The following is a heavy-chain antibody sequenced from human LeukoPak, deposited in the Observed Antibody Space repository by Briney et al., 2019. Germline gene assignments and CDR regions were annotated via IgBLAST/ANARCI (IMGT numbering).Heavy chain of an antibody. J-gene: IGHJ4*02. Sequence: GGSLRLSCAASGFTFDDYGMHWVRQAPGKGLEWVSGISWNSGSIGYADSVKGRFTISRDNAKSTLYLQMNSLRADDMALYCCTKASGYSSGAVDYWGQGTLVTVSS. V-gene: IGHV3-9*03. CDR2: ISWNSGSI. D-gene: IGHD5-18*01. CDR1: GFTFDDYG. CDR3: TKASGYSSGAVDY.